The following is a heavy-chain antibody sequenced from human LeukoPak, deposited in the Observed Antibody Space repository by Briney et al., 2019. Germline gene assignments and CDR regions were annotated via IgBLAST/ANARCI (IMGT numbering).Heavy chain of an antibody. J-gene: IGHJ4*02. V-gene: IGHV1-3*01. D-gene: IGHD3-10*01. CDR3: ARDHYYGSGTYNYFDY. CDR2: INAGNGNT. CDR1: GYTFSSHD. Sequence: ASVKVSCKASGYTFSSHDIHWVRQAPGQRLEWMGWINAGNGNTIYPQKFQGRVTISRDTSASTAYMELSSLRSGDTAVYYCARDHYYGSGTYNYFDYWGQGTLVTVSS.